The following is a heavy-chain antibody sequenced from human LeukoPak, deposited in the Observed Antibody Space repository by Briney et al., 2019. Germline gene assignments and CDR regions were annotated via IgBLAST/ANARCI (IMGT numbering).Heavy chain of an antibody. V-gene: IGHV3-23*01. CDR1: GFTFSSYA. CDR2: ISGSGGST. Sequence: PGGSLRLSCAASGFTFSSYAMSWVRQAPGKGLEWVSGISGSGGSTYYADSVKGRFTISRDNSKNTLYLQMNSLRAEDTAVYYCAKVLSGAGLYYYYMDVSGKGTTVTVSS. CDR3: AKVLSGAGLYYYYMDV. D-gene: IGHD6-25*01. J-gene: IGHJ6*03.